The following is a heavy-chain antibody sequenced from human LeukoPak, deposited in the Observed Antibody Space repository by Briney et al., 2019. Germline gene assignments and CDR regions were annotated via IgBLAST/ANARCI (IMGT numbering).Heavy chain of an antibody. CDR1: GFTFSSYA. CDR3: AKVVSAYIYGYNYFDY. Sequence: PGGSLRLSCAASGFTFSSYAMSWVRQAPGKGLEWVSAISGSGGSTYYADSVKGRFTISRDNSKNTLYLQMNSLRAEDTAVYYCAKVVSAYIYGYNYFDYWGQGTLVTVSS. V-gene: IGHV3-23*01. J-gene: IGHJ4*02. D-gene: IGHD5-18*01. CDR2: ISGSGGST.